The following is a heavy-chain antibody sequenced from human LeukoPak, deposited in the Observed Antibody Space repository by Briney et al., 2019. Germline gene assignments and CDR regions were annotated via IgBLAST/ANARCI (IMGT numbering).Heavy chain of an antibody. J-gene: IGHJ6*03. Sequence: GGSLRLSCAASGFTFDDYAMHWVRQAPGKGLEWVSLISWDGGSTYYADSVKGRFTISRDNSKNSLYLQMNSLRAEDTALYYCAKAAAAGTFVYYYYMDVWGKGTTVTVSS. V-gene: IGHV3-43D*03. D-gene: IGHD6-13*01. CDR1: GFTFDDYA. CDR3: AKAAAAGTFVYYYYMDV. CDR2: ISWDGGST.